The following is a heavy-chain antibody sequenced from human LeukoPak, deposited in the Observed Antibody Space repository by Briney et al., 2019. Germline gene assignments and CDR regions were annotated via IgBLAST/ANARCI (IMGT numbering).Heavy chain of an antibody. J-gene: IGHJ5*02. V-gene: IGHV3-30*02. Sequence: GGSLRLXCAASGFTFSSYGMHWVRKAPGKGLEWVAFIRYDGSNKNHADSVKGRFTISRDNSKNMLYLQMNSLRAEDTSVYYCAKDYGITGTGGAWLDPWGQGTLVTVSS. CDR2: IRYDGSNK. CDR3: AKDYGITGTGGAWLDP. CDR1: GFTFSSYG. D-gene: IGHD1-20*01.